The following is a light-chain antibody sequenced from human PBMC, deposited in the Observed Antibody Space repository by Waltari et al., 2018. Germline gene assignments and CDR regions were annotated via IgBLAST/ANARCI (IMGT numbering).Light chain of an antibody. J-gene: IGLJ2*01. V-gene: IGLV2-11*01. Sequence: QSALTQPRSVSGSPGQSVTISCTGTYRNIGAYDYVSWYQPTPGKAPKVMFHEGNIRPSGVPVRFSGSKSGNTASLTISGLQAEDEADYYCCSYAGRYTVLFGGGTKLTVL. CDR2: EGN. CDR1: YRNIGAYDY. CDR3: CSYAGRYTVL.